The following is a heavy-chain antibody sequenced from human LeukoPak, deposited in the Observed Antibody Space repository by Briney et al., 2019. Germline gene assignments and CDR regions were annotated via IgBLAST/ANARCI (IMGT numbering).Heavy chain of an antibody. D-gene: IGHD3-16*02. CDR3: ARDYHDAFDI. Sequence: SETLSLTCTVSGGSISSYYWSWIRQPPGKGLVWIGYIYYSGSTNYNPSLKSRVTISVDTSKNQFSLKLSSVTAADTAVYYCARDYHDAFDIWGQGTMVTVSS. J-gene: IGHJ3*02. CDR2: IYYSGST. CDR1: GGSISSYY. V-gene: IGHV4-59*01.